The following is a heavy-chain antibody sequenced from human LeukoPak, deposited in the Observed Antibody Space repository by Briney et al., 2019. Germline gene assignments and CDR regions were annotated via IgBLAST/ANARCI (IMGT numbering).Heavy chain of an antibody. D-gene: IGHD3-10*01. V-gene: IGHV4-59*01. CDR3: ATQLLWFGESHVVGRSFDI. J-gene: IGHJ3*02. Sequence: PSETLSLTCTVSGGSISSYYWSWLRQPPGKGLEWIGYIYYSGSTNYNPSLKSRVTISVDTSKNQFSLKLSSVTAADTAVYYCATQLLWFGESHVVGRSFDIWGQGTMVTVSS. CDR2: IYYSGST. CDR1: GGSISSYY.